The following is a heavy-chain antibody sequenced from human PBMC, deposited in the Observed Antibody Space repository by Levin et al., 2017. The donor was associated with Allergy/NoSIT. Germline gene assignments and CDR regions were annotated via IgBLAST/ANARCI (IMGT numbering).Heavy chain of an antibody. Sequence: SGPTLVKPTQTLALTCTFSGFSLSVSSEGVGWIRQPPGKALEWLALIYLDDDKRYSPSLKNRLTITKDTSKNQVVLTMTNMDPVDTGTYYCANISITLSRGVLSFDYWGQGNLVTVSS. D-gene: IGHD3-10*01. CDR3: ANISITLSRGVLSFDY. CDR1: GFSLSVSSEG. V-gene: IGHV2-5*02. J-gene: IGHJ4*02. CDR2: IYLDDDK.